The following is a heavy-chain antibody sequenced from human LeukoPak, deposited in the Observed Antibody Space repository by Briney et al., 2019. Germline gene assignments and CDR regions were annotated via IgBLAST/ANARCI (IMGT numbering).Heavy chain of an antibody. CDR3: AKVQTGTLGY. CDR1: GFSFTNYW. Sequence: GGSLRLSCAVSGFSFTNYWMHWVRQAPGKGLEWVSAISGSGGSTYYADSVKGRFTISRDNSKNTLYLQMNSLRAEDTAVYYCAKVQTGTLGYWGQGTLVTVSS. V-gene: IGHV3-23*01. CDR2: ISGSGGST. D-gene: IGHD1-1*01. J-gene: IGHJ4*02.